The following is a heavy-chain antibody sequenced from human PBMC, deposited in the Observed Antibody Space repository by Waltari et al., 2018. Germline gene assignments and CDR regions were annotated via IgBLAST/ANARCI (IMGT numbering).Heavy chain of an antibody. J-gene: IGHJ4*02. CDR1: GGSISSSSYY. D-gene: IGHD3-16*01. CDR2: IYYSGST. CDR3: ARLGAGLAFLYAFDY. V-gene: IGHV4-39*01. Sequence: QLQLQESGPGLVKPSETLSRTCTVSGGSISSSSYYWGWIRQPPGKGLEWIGSIYYSGSTYYNPSLKSRVTISVDTSKNQFSLKLSSVTAADTAVYYCARLGAGLAFLYAFDYWGQGTLVTVSS.